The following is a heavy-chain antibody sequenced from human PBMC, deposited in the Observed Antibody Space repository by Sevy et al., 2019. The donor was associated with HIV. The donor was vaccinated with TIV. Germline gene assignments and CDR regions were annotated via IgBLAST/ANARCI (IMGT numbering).Heavy chain of an antibody. D-gene: IGHD2-21*01. CDR1: GFTFSSYE. J-gene: IGHJ5*02. CDR2: ISSSGTTI. CDR3: ARKGGAYHIGFDP. V-gene: IGHV3-48*03. Sequence: GGSLRLSCAASGFTFSSYEVTWVRQTPGKGLEWISSISSSGTTIYYGDSLEGRFTISRDNPKNSLYLQMNSLRAEDTAVYYCARKGGAYHIGFDPWGQGTLVTVSS.